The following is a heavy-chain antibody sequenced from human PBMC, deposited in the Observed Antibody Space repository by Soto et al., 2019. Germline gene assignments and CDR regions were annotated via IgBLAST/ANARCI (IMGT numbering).Heavy chain of an antibody. Sequence: EVQLLESGGGLEQPGGSRRLSCAPSGFSFNNDAMSWVRQAPGKGLEWVSVIGPAGRIIYYADSVKGRFTISRDNARSTLYLQMNSLRVEDTAVYYCAKMTSGSYGPNYGMDVWGQGTTVTVSS. CDR2: IGPAGRII. V-gene: IGHV3-23*01. D-gene: IGHD5-18*01. CDR1: GFSFNNDA. CDR3: AKMTSGSYGPNYGMDV. J-gene: IGHJ6*02.